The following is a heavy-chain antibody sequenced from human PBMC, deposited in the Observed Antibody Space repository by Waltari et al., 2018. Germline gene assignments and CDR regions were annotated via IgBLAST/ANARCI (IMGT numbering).Heavy chain of an antibody. V-gene: IGHV1-8*01. J-gene: IGHJ5*02. D-gene: IGHD6-13*01. CDR3: ARELVAAAGPHYYNWFDP. Sequence: QVQLVQSGAEVKKPGASVKVSCKPSGYTFTSYDINWVRQATGQGLEWMGWMNPNSGNTGYAQKFQGRVTMTRNTSISTAYMELSSLRSEDTAVYYCARELVAAAGPHYYNWFDPWGQGTLVTVSS. CDR2: MNPNSGNT. CDR1: GYTFTSYD.